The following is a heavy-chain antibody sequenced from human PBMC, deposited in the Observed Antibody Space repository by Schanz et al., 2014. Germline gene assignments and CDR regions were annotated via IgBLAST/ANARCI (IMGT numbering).Heavy chain of an antibody. CDR1: GGSISSGGYT. CDR2: IYYSGST. CDR3: GRHPHYYGSGSGFDP. V-gene: IGHV4-30-4*07. J-gene: IGHJ5*02. D-gene: IGHD3-10*01. Sequence: QVQLQESGPRLVKPSQTLSLTCAVSGGSISSGGYTWSWIRQPPGKGLEWIGYIYYSGSTYYNPALKSRATIPVTPSKTHFPLNLSSVTAADTAVYYCGRHPHYYGSGSGFDPWGQGTLVTVTS.